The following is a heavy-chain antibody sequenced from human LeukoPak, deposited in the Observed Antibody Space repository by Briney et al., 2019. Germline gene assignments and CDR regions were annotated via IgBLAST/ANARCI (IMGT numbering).Heavy chain of an antibody. D-gene: IGHD3-9*01. V-gene: IGHV1-69*01. CDR3: TGGSYYDILTGYPPKYYFDY. J-gene: IGHJ4*02. CDR1: GGTFGSYA. Sequence: SVKVSCKASGGTFGSYAISWVRQAPGQGLEWMGGITPIFGTANYAQKFQGRVTITADESTSTAYMELSSLRSEDTAVYYCTGGSYYDILTGYPPKYYFDYWGQGTLVTVSS. CDR2: ITPIFGTA.